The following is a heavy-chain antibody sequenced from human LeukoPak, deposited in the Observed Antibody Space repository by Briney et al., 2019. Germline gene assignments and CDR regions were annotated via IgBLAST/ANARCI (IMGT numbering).Heavy chain of an antibody. V-gene: IGHV4-61*02. J-gene: IGHJ3*02. CDR1: GGSISSGSYY. D-gene: IGHD3-10*01. CDR3: ARDYYGSGAFDI. CDR2: IYTSGST. Sequence: SQTLSLTCTVSGGSISSGSYYWSWIRQPAGKGLEWIGRIYTSGSTNYNPSLKSRVTISVDTSKNQFSLKLSSVTAADTAVYYCARDYYGSGAFDIWGQGTMVTVSS.